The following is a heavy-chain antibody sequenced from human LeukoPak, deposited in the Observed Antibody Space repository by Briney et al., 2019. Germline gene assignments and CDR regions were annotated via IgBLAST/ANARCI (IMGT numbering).Heavy chain of an antibody. J-gene: IGHJ4*02. CDR2: IYYIGST. CDR3: ARSRGYSYGTTFLDY. V-gene: IGHV4-59*08. D-gene: IGHD5-18*01. CDR1: GGSISSYY. Sequence: SETLFLTCTVSGGSISSYYWSWVRQPPGKGLEWIGYIYYIGSTNYNPSLKSRVTISVDTSKNQFSLKLSSVTAADTAVYYCARSRGYSYGTTFLDYWGQGTLVTVSS.